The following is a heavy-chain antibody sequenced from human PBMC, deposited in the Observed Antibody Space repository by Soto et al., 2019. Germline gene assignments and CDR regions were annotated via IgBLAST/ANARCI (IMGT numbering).Heavy chain of an antibody. D-gene: IGHD3-10*01. CDR1: GFTVSSSH. Sequence: GGSLRLSCTTFGFTVSSSHMSWVRQAPGKGLEWVSVIYSGGSSYYAVSVQGRFTISRDNSKNTVYLQMNSLRGEDTAMYYCARLGPYGSESYSFRYNWFEPWGQGTLVTVSS. V-gene: IGHV3-53*01. CDR2: IYSGGSS. CDR3: ARLGPYGSESYSFRYNWFEP. J-gene: IGHJ5*02.